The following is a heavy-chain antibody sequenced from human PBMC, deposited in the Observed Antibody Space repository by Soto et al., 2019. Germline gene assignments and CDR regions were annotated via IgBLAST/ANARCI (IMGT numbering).Heavy chain of an antibody. Sequence: GESLKISCKASGYDFTAFWIHWVRQMPGKGLEWPGKIDPSDSYTNYSPSFEGHVTLSTDNSITTAYLQWNSLRASDTALYFCARVHKNWFDSWAQGTMVTVSS. CDR1: GYDFTAFW. CDR2: IDPSDSYT. V-gene: IGHV5-10-1*01. CDR3: ARVHKNWFDS. J-gene: IGHJ5*01.